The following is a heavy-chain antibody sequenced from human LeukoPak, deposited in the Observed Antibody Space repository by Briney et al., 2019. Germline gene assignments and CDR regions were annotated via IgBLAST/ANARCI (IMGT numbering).Heavy chain of an antibody. Sequence: ASVKVSCMASGYTFTGYYMHWVRQAPGQGLEWMGWINPNSGGTNYAQKFQGRVTMTRDTSISTAYMELSRLRSDDTAVYYCARGVGGPSTSRYYYYGMDVWGQGTTVTVSS. J-gene: IGHJ6*02. D-gene: IGHD2-2*01. CDR3: ARGVGGPSTSRYYYYGMDV. V-gene: IGHV1-2*02. CDR1: GYTFTGYY. CDR2: INPNSGGT.